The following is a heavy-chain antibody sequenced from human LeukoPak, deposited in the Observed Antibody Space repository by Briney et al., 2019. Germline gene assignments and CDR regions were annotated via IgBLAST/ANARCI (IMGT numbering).Heavy chain of an antibody. J-gene: IGHJ5*02. CDR2: MNPNSGNT. V-gene: IGHV1-8*01. CDR3: ARVGYDFWSGYSNWFDP. CDR1: GYTFTSYD. Sequence: GASVKVSCKASGYTFTSYDINWVRQATGPGLEWMGWMNPNSGNTGYAQKFQGRVTMTRNTSISTAYMELSSLRSEDTAVYYCARVGYDFWSGYSNWFDPWGQGTLVTVSS. D-gene: IGHD3-3*01.